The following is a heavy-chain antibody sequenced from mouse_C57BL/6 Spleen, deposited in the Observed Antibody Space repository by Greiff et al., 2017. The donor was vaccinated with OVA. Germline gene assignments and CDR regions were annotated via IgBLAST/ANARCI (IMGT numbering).Heavy chain of an antibody. CDR3: ARSMVGTNYFDY. CDR2: IDPSDSET. CDR1: GYTFTSYW. D-gene: IGHD1-1*02. V-gene: IGHV1-52*01. Sequence: VQLQQPGAELVRPGSSVKLSCKASGYTFTSYWMHWVKQRPIQGLEWIGNIDPSDSETHYNQKFKDKATLTVDKSSSTAYMQLSSLTSEDSAVYYCARSMVGTNYFDYWGQGTTLTVSS. J-gene: IGHJ2*01.